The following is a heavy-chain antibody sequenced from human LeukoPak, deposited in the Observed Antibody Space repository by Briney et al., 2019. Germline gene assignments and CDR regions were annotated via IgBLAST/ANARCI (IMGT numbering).Heavy chain of an antibody. Sequence: SETLSLTCAVYGGSFSGYYWSWIRQPPGKGLEWIGEINHSGSTNYNPSLKSRVTISVDTSKNQFSLKLSSVTAADTAMYYCARERNEWRDGYNLDYYYYMDVWGKGTTVTVSS. CDR2: INHSGST. J-gene: IGHJ6*03. V-gene: IGHV4-34*01. D-gene: IGHD5-24*01. CDR1: GGSFSGYY. CDR3: ARERNEWRDGYNLDYYYYMDV.